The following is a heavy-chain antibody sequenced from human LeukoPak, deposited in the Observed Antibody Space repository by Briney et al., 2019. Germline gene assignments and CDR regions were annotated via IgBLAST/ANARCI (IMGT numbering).Heavy chain of an antibody. CDR1: GYTFTSYD. V-gene: IGHV1-46*01. CDR2: INPSGGST. Sequence: ASVKVSCKASGYTFTSYDINWVRQATGQGLEWMGIINPSGGSTSYAQKFQGRVTMTRDTSTSTVYMELSSLRSEDTAVYYCARVGGSGYYRYYFDYWGQGTLVTVSS. CDR3: ARVGGSGYYRYYFDY. D-gene: IGHD3-22*01. J-gene: IGHJ4*02.